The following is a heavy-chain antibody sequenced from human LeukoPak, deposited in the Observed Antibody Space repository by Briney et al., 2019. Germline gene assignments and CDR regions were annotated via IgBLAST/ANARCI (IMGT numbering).Heavy chain of an antibody. J-gene: IGHJ4*02. CDR3: ARLRFLEWLPFDY. D-gene: IGHD3-3*01. Sequence: ASVKVSCKASGYTFTSYDINWVRQATGQGLEWMGWMNPNSGNTGYAQKFQGRVTMTRNTSISTAYMELSSLRSDDTAVYYCARLRFLEWLPFDYWGQGTLVTVSS. CDR1: GYTFTSYD. V-gene: IGHV1-8*01. CDR2: MNPNSGNT.